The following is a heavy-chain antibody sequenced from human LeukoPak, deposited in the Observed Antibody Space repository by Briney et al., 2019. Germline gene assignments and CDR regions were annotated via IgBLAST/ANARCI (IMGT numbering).Heavy chain of an antibody. CDR1: GYSFTSHW. J-gene: IGHJ4*02. Sequence: GESLKISCKGSGYSFTSHWLGWVRQMPGKGLEWVVIIYPGGSNTIYSPSFQGQVTISADKSISTAYLQWSSLKASDTAMYFCARRYCSGGTCYYFDSWGQGTLVTVSS. V-gene: IGHV5-51*01. D-gene: IGHD2-15*01. CDR3: ARRYCSGGTCYYFDS. CDR2: IYPGGSNT.